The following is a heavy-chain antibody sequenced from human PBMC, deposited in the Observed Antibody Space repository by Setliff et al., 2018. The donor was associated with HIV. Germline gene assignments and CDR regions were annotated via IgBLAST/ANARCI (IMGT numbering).Heavy chain of an antibody. Sequence: GGSLRLSCAASGFTFSSYWMHWVRQAPGKGLVWVSRINSDGSSTSYADSVKGRFTISRDNAKNTLYLQMNSLRAEDTAVYYCASGYSSSWDDYWGQGTLVTVSS. D-gene: IGHD6-13*01. CDR1: GFTFSSYW. CDR3: ASGYSSSWDDY. J-gene: IGHJ4*02. V-gene: IGHV3-74*01. CDR2: INSDGSST.